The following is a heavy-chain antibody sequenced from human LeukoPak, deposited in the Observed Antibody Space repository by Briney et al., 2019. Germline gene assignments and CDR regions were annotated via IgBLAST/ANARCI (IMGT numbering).Heavy chain of an antibody. D-gene: IGHD4-23*01. J-gene: IGHJ3*02. Sequence: GGSLRLSCAASGFTFDDYAMHWVRQAPGKGLEWVSGISWNSGSIGYADSVKGRFTISRDNAKNSLYLQMNSLRAEDTALYYCAKGYYGGNFKGAFDIWGQGTMVTVSS. CDR2: ISWNSGSI. CDR3: AKGYYGGNFKGAFDI. V-gene: IGHV3-9*01. CDR1: GFTFDDYA.